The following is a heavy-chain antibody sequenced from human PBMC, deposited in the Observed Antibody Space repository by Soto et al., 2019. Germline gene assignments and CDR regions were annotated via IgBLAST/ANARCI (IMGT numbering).Heavy chain of an antibody. Sequence: GGSLRLSCAASGFTVSTKYMSWVRQAPGKGLEWVSVIYSDGSTYYADSVKGRFTISRDNSKNTLYLQVSSLRAEDTAVYYCACSLYYDSRRLHYWGQGTLVTVSS. CDR1: GFTVSTKY. CDR2: IYSDGST. D-gene: IGHD3-22*01. J-gene: IGHJ4*02. CDR3: ACSLYYDSRRLHY. V-gene: IGHV3-66*01.